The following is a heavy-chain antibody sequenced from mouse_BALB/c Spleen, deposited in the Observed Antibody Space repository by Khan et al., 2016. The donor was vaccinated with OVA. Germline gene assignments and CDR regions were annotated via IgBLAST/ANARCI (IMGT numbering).Heavy chain of an antibody. D-gene: IGHD3-2*02. CDR2: IYPGTDNT. J-gene: IGHJ2*01. CDR1: GYIFTSYW. Sequence: VQLQESGAELVRPGTSVRLSCKTSGYIFTSYWIHWVKQRSGQGLEWIARIYPGTDNTYYNEKFKDKATLTADKSSSTAYLQLSNLKSEDSAVFCCAREEALYYFDYWGQGTTLTVSS. V-gene: IGHV1S132*01. CDR3: AREEALYYFDY.